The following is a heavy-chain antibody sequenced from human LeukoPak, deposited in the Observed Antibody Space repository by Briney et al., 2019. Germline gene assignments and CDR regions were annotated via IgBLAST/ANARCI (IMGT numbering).Heavy chain of an antibody. CDR3: ARGYCGGDCYSVWWFDP. Sequence: SETLSLTCAVYGGSFSGYYWSWIRQPPGKGLEWIAYINYSGSTNYNPSLKSRVTISVDTSKNHFSLKLSSVTAADTAVYYCARGYCGGDCYSVWWFDPWGQGTLVTVSS. J-gene: IGHJ5*02. D-gene: IGHD2-21*02. CDR1: GGSFSGYY. V-gene: IGHV4-59*01. CDR2: INYSGST.